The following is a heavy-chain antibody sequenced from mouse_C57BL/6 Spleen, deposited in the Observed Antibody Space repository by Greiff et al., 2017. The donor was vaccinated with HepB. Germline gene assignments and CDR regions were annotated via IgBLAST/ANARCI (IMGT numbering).Heavy chain of an antibody. D-gene: IGHD2-3*01. V-gene: IGHV2-2*01. CDR3: ARKDGFYAMDY. Sequence: VQRVESGPGLVQPSPCLSITCTVSGFSLTSYGVHWVRQSPGKGLEWLGVIWSGRSTDYNAAFISRLTISKDNSKSQVFFKMNSLQADDTAIYYCARKDGFYAMDYWGQGTSVTVSS. CDR2: IWSGRST. CDR1: GFSLTSYG. J-gene: IGHJ4*01.